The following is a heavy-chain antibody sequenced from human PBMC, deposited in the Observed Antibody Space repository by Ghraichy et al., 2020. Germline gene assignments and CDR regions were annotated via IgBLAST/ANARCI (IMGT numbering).Heavy chain of an antibody. CDR3: ASHNDWKFDD. CDR2: INQDGSER. Sequence: GSLRLSCAASGITLSSYWMSWVRQAPGKGLEWVANINQDGSERNYVGSLKGRLTISRDNAKTSLYLQMSALLAEDTAVYYCASHNDWKFDDWGQGALVTVSS. CDR1: GITLSSYW. V-gene: IGHV3-7*02. D-gene: IGHD1-1*01. J-gene: IGHJ4*02.